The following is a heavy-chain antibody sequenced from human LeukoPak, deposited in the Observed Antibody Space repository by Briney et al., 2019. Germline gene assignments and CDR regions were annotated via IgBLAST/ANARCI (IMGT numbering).Heavy chain of an antibody. J-gene: IGHJ6*03. D-gene: IGHD6-13*01. Sequence: SETLSLTCAVSGYPISSGYYWGWIRQPPGKGLEWIGSIYHSGSTYYNPSLKSRVTISVDTSKNQFSLKLSSVTAADTAVYYCARLAAGGFFYCYMDVWGKGTTVTVSS. CDR3: ARLAAGGFFYCYMDV. CDR1: GYPISSGYY. V-gene: IGHV4-38-2*01. CDR2: IYHSGST.